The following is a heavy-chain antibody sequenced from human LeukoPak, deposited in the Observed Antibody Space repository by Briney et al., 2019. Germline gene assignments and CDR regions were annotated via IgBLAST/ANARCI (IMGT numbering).Heavy chain of an antibody. V-gene: IGHV3-30*18. CDR1: GFTFSSYG. CDR2: ISYDGSNK. D-gene: IGHD3-22*01. Sequence: GGSLRLSCAASGFTFSSYGMHWVRQAPGKGLEWVAVISYDGSNKYYADSVKGRLTISRDNSKNTLYLQMNSLRAEDTAVYYCAKAHRSGYFDYWGQGTLVTVSS. CDR3: AKAHRSGYFDY. J-gene: IGHJ4*02.